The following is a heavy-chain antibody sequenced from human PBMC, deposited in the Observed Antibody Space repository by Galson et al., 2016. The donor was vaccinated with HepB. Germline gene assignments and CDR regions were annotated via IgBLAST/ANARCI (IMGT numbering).Heavy chain of an antibody. CDR2: INPNSGGT. J-gene: IGHJ4*02. V-gene: IGHV1-2*02. Sequence: SVKVSCKASGYSFTGYYIHWVRQAPGQGLEWMGWINPNSGGTNYAQKIQGRVTMTRDTPTNTAYMELSRVRPDDAAVYYCARDLYYYDSSGYPNFWCQGSLVTVSS. CDR3: ARDLYYYDSSGYPNF. D-gene: IGHD3-22*01. CDR1: GYSFTGYY.